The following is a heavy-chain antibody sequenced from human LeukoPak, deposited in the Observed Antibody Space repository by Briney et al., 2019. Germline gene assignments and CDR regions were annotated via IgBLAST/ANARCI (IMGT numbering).Heavy chain of an antibody. CDR1: GFTFSSYA. CDR3: AKSYSSGANVVRFDY. V-gene: IGHV3-23*01. D-gene: IGHD3-10*01. Sequence: GGSLRLSCAASGFTFSSYAMSWVRQAPGKGLEWVSAISGSGSSTYYADSVKGRFTISRDTSKNTLYLQMNSLRADDTAVYYCAKSYSSGANVVRFDYWGQGTLVTVSS. J-gene: IGHJ4*02. CDR2: ISGSGSST.